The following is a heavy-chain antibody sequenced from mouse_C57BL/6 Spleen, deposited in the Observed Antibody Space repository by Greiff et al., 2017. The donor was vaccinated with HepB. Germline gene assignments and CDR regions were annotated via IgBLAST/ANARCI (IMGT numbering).Heavy chain of an antibody. Sequence: QVQLQQSGAELARPGASVKMSCKASGYTFTSYTMHWVKQRPGQGLEWIGYINPSSGYTKYNQKFKDKATLTADKASSTAYMQLSSLTSEDSAVYYFARGDGYDDRDYFDYWGQGTTLTVSS. CDR2: INPSSGYT. CDR3: ARGDGYDDRDYFDY. V-gene: IGHV1-4*01. CDR1: GYTFTSYT. D-gene: IGHD2-2*01. J-gene: IGHJ2*01.